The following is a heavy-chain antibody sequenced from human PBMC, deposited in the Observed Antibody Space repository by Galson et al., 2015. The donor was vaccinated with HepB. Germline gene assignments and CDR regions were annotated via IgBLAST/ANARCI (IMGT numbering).Heavy chain of an antibody. Sequence: SETLSLTCTVSGGSISSYYWSWIRQTPGKGLEWIGYIYYSGSTNYNPSLKSRVTISVDTSKNRFSLKLSSVTAADTAVYYCARVQQGFCSGGICPFDYWGQGTLATVSS. D-gene: IGHD2-15*01. CDR2: IYYSGST. V-gene: IGHV4-59*01. CDR3: ARVQQGFCSGGICPFDY. J-gene: IGHJ4*02. CDR1: GGSISSYY.